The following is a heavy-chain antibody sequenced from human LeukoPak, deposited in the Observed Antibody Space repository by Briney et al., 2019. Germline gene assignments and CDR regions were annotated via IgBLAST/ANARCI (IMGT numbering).Heavy chain of an antibody. CDR3: ARGRVSSSTWYSTYYYYFYMDV. Sequence: SETLSLTCTVSGDSISGYYWSWIRQPPGKGLEWIGYVFSSGTTNYNPSLKGRVTLLVDTSKNQFSLELSSVTAADTAVYFCARGRVSSSTWYSTYYYYFYMDVWGKGTTVTVSS. D-gene: IGHD1-1*01. CDR2: VFSSGTT. CDR1: GDSISGYY. V-gene: IGHV4-59*01. J-gene: IGHJ6*03.